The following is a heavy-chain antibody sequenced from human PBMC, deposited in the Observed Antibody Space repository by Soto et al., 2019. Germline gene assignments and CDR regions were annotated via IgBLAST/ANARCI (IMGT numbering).Heavy chain of an antibody. CDR3: ARRQGSSSSANYFDY. Sequence: PSETLSLTCTVSGGSISSSSYYWGWIRQPPGKGLEWIGSIYYSGSTYYTPSLKSRVTISVDTSKNQFSLKLSSVTAADTAVYYCARRQGSSSSANYFDYWGQGTLVTVSS. D-gene: IGHD6-6*01. V-gene: IGHV4-39*01. J-gene: IGHJ4*02. CDR2: IYYSGST. CDR1: GGSISSSSYY.